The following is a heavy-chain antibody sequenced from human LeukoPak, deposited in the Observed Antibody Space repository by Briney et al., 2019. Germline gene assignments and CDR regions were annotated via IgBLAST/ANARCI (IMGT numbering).Heavy chain of an antibody. CDR3: AKGATYYYDSSGYSFDY. D-gene: IGHD3-22*01. V-gene: IGHV3-74*01. CDR1: GFTFSSCW. J-gene: IGHJ4*02. CDR2: IKSDGTST. Sequence: GGSLRLSCAASGFTFSSCWMHWVRQAPGKGLVWVSRIKSDGTSTSYADSVKGRFTVSRDIAKNTLFLQMNSLRAEDMAVYYCAKGATYYYDSSGYSFDYWGQGTLVTVSS.